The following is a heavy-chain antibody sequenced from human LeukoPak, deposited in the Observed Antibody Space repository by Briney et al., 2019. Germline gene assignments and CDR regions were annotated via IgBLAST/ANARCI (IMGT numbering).Heavy chain of an antibody. Sequence: GASVQVSCKASGYTFTSYAMSWVRQAPGQGLEWMGRINTNTANPTYVQGFTGRLVLSLDTSDSTAYLQISSLKAEDTAMYYCAREATLDYWGQGTLVTVSS. D-gene: IGHD1-26*01. J-gene: IGHJ4*02. CDR2: INTNTANP. CDR1: GYTFTSYA. V-gene: IGHV7-4-1*02. CDR3: AREATLDY.